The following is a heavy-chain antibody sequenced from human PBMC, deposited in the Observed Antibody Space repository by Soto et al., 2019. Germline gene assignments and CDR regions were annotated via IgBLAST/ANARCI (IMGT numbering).Heavy chain of an antibody. V-gene: IGHV3-30*18. CDR3: AKDTSARGRKIYYYMDV. Sequence: GGSLRLSCAASGFTFSSYGMHWVRQAPGKGLEWVAVISYDGSNKYYADSVKGRFTISRDNSKNTLYLQMNSLRAEDTAVYYCAKDTSARGRKIYYYMDVWGKGTTVTVSS. CDR2: ISYDGSNK. D-gene: IGHD3-10*01. J-gene: IGHJ6*03. CDR1: GFTFSSYG.